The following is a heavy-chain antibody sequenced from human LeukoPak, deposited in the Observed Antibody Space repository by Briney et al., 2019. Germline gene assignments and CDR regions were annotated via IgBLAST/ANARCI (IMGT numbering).Heavy chain of an antibody. D-gene: IGHD2-21*01. CDR2: IYYSGST. J-gene: IGHJ4*02. CDR1: GGSISSYY. Sequence: SETLSLTCTVSGGSISSYYWSWIRQPPGKGLEWIGYIYYSGSTNYNPSLKSRVTISVDTSKNQFSLKLSSVTAADTAFYFCARSYCGGDCTRDYWGQGTLVTVSS. CDR3: ARSYCGGDCTRDY. V-gene: IGHV4-59*08.